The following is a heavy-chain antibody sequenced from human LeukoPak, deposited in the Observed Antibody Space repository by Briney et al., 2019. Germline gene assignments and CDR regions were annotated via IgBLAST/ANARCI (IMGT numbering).Heavy chain of an antibody. D-gene: IGHD4-17*01. J-gene: IGHJ4*02. V-gene: IGHV3-15*01. Sequence: PGGSLRLSCAASGLTFSNAWMSWVRQAPGKGLEWVGRIKSKTDGGTTDYAAPVKGRFTISRDDSKNTLYLQMNSLKTEDTAVYYCTTGISQYGDYYIDHWGQGTLVTVSS. CDR3: TTGISQYGDYYIDH. CDR1: GLTFSNAW. CDR2: IKSKTDGGTT.